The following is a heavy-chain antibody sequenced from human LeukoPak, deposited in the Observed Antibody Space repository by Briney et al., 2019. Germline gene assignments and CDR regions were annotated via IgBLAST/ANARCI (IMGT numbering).Heavy chain of an antibody. CDR3: ARGPSSYGGYIFRIAEYFQH. J-gene: IGHJ1*01. D-gene: IGHD4-17*01. Sequence: GAPGKLSCKPSRGLVRRSAISWVRQAPGHRLEWMGGIIPIFGTANYAEKCQGRVTITADKSTSTAYMELSSLRSEDTAVYYCARGPSSYGGYIFRIAEYFQHWGQGTLVTVSS. V-gene: IGHV1-69*06. CDR2: IIPIFGTA. CDR1: RGLVRRSA.